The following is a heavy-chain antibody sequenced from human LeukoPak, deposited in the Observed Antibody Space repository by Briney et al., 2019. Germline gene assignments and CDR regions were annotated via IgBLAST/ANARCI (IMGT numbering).Heavy chain of an antibody. CDR2: ISAYNGNT. D-gene: IGHD3-22*01. CDR1: GYTFTSCG. J-gene: IGHJ4*02. V-gene: IGHV1-18*01. Sequence: ASVKVSCKASGYTFTSCGISWVRQAPGQGLEWMGWISAYNGNTNYAQKLQGRVTMTTDTSTSTAYMELRSLRSDDTAVYYCARVVIYYDSSGYYYVRPRYFDYWGQGTLVTVSS. CDR3: ARVVIYYDSSGYYYVRPRYFDY.